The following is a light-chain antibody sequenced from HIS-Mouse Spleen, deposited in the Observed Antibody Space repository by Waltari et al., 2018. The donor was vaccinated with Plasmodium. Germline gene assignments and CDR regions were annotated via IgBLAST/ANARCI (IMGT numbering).Light chain of an antibody. CDR1: SSDVGSYNL. CDR3: CSYAGSSTYV. J-gene: IGLJ1*01. Sequence: QSALTQPASVSGSPGQSITISCTGTSSDVGSYNLVSWYQQHPGKAPKLMSYEGSKRPSGVSHRVSGSKSGNTASLTISGLQAEDEADYYCCSYAGSSTYVFGTGTKVTVL. V-gene: IGLV2-23*01. CDR2: EGS.